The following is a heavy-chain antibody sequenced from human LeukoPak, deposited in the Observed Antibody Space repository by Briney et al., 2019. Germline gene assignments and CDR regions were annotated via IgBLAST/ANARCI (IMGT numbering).Heavy chain of an antibody. CDR3: ARGGGATTFFPIDY. V-gene: IGHV3-53*01. J-gene: IGHJ4*02. CDR2: IYSGGST. Sequence: GGSLRLSCAASGFTVSSNYMSWVRQAPGKGLEWVSVIYSGGSTYYADSVKGRFTISRGNSKNTLYLQMNGLRAEDTAVYYCARGGGATTFFPIDYWGQGTLVTVSS. CDR1: GFTVSSNY. D-gene: IGHD1-26*01.